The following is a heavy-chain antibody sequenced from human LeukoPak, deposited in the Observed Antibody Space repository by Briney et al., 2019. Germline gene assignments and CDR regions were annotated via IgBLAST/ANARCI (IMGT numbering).Heavy chain of an antibody. CDR1: GGSFSGYY. CDR3: ARDNKAVAVTGLY. V-gene: IGHV4-34*01. J-gene: IGHJ4*02. CDR2: INHSGST. Sequence: SETLSLTCAVYGGSFSGYYWSWIRQPPGKGLEWIGEINHSGSTNYNPSLKSRVTISVDTSKNQFSLKLSSVTAADTAVYYCARDNKAVAVTGLYWGQGTLVTVSS. D-gene: IGHD6-19*01.